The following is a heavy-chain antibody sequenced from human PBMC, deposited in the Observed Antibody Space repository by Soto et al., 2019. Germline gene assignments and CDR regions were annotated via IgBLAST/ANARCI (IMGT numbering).Heavy chain of an antibody. CDR1: GCTFSSYW. D-gene: IGHD2-15*01. J-gene: IGHJ6*02. CDR3: ARGIRIYYAMDV. CDR2: LNGDGTTT. V-gene: IGHV3-74*01. Sequence: EVQLEESGGGLVQPGGSLRLSCEASGCTFSSYWMHWVRQVPGKGLVWVSRLNGDGTTTNYADSVKGRFTISRDNAKNTVYLQMSSLRAEDTAVYYCARGIRIYYAMDVWGQGTTVTVSS.